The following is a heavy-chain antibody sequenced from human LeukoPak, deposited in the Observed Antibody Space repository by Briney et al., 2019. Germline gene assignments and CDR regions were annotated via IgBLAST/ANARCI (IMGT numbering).Heavy chain of an antibody. Sequence: GESLKISCKGSGYSFTSYWIGWVRQMPGKGLEWMGIIYPGDSDTRYSPSFQGQVTISADKSISTAYLQWSSLKASDTAMYYCARLITMVRGVIIPWGVFDYWGQGTLVTVSS. D-gene: IGHD3-10*01. CDR3: ARLITMVRGVIIPWGVFDY. CDR1: GYSFTSYW. V-gene: IGHV5-51*01. CDR2: IYPGDSDT. J-gene: IGHJ4*02.